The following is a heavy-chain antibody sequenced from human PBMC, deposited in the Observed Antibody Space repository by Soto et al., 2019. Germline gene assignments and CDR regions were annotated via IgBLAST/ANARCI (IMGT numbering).Heavy chain of an antibody. CDR2: IYYSGST. CDR3: ARDSGSGPHLMDYHYGMDV. CDR1: GGSVSSGSYY. J-gene: IGHJ6*02. D-gene: IGHD1-26*01. Sequence: PSETLSLTCTVSGGSVSSGSYYWSWIRQPPGKGLEWIGYIYYSGSTNYNPSLKSRVTISVDTSKNQFSLKLSSVTAADTAVYYCARDSGSGPHLMDYHYGMDVWGQGTTVTVSS. V-gene: IGHV4-61*01.